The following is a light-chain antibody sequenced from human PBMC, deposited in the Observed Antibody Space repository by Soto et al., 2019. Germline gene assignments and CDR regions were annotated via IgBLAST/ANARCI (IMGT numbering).Light chain of an antibody. CDR1: SSDVGGYNY. Sequence: QSALTQPPSASGSPGQSVTISCTGTSSDVGGYNYVSWYQQLPGKAPKLMIYEVTKRPSGVPDRFSGSKSGNTASLTVSGLQAEDEADYFCCSHAGDNTYVFGTGTKVTVL. CDR3: CSHAGDNTYV. CDR2: EVT. J-gene: IGLJ1*01. V-gene: IGLV2-8*01.